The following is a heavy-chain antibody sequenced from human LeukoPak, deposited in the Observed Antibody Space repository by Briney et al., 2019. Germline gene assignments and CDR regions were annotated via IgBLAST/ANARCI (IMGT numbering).Heavy chain of an antibody. CDR3: ASSKYSSSWYRPGFDY. Sequence: SVKVSCKASGGTFSSYAISWVRQAPGQGLEWMGGIIPVFGTANYAQRFQGRVTITTDESTSTAYMELSSLRSEDTAVYYCASSKYSSSWYRPGFDYWGQGTLVTVSS. CDR2: IIPVFGTA. J-gene: IGHJ4*02. V-gene: IGHV1-69*05. CDR1: GGTFSSYA. D-gene: IGHD6-13*01.